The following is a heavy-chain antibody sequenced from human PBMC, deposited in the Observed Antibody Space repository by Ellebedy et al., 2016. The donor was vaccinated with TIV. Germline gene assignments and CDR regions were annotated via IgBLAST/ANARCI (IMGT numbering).Heavy chain of an antibody. Sequence: GESLKISCAASGFTFRTSWMHWVRQAPGKGLVWVSRINRDGTNTNYADSVKGRFTVSRDNAKNTLYLQMNSLRAEDTALYYWARALQYGTSWYGKSDYWGQGTLVTVSP. CDR2: INRDGTNT. CDR1: GFTFRTSW. V-gene: IGHV3-74*01. J-gene: IGHJ4*02. D-gene: IGHD6-13*01. CDR3: ARALQYGTSWYGKSDY.